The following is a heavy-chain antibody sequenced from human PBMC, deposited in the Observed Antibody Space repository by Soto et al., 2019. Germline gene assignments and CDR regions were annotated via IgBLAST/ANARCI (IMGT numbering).Heavy chain of an antibody. CDR1: GYSFTNYW. CDR3: ASLGGSPYYHPNSRYDY. D-gene: IGHD3-22*01. Sequence: GESLKISCKASGYSFTNYWIGWVRQMPGKGLEWMGIIYPGDSDTRYSPSFQGQVTISADKSITTAYLQWSSLKASDTAIYYCASLGGSPYYHPNSRYDYWVQGTLVTVSS. J-gene: IGHJ4*02. V-gene: IGHV5-51*01. CDR2: IYPGDSDT.